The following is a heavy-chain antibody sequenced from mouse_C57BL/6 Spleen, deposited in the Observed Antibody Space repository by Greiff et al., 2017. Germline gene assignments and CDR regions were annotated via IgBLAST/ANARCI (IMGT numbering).Heavy chain of an antibody. CDR2: INPNNGGT. J-gene: IGHJ1*03. CDR1: GYTFTDYN. V-gene: IGHV1-18*01. Sequence: EVQLQQSGPELVKPGASVKIPCKASGYTFTDYNMDWVKQSHGKSLEWIGDINPNNGGTIYNQKFKGKATLTVDKSSSTAYMELRSLTSEDTAVYYCARGPGWYFDVWGTGTTVTVSS. CDR3: ARGPGWYFDV.